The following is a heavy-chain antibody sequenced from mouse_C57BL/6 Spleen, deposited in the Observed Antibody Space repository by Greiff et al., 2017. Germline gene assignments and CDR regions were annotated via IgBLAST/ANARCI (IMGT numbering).Heavy chain of an antibody. CDR1: GYTFTSYW. J-gene: IGHJ2*01. V-gene: IGHV1-59*01. Sequence: QVQLQQPGAELVRPGTSVKLSCKASGYTFTSYWMHWVKQRPGQGLEWIGVIDPSDSYTNYNQKFKGKATLTVDTSSSTAYMQLSSLTSEDSAVYYCARSDGNYPDYWGQGTTLTVSS. CDR3: ARSDGNYPDY. D-gene: IGHD1-1*01. CDR2: IDPSDSYT.